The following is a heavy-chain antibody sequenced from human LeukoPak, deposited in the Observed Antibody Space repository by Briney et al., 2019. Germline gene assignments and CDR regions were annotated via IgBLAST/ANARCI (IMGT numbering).Heavy chain of an antibody. V-gene: IGHV4-38-2*02. D-gene: IGHD3-3*01. CDR1: GYSISSGYY. Sequence: SETLSLTCTVSGYSISSGYYWGWIRQPPGKGLEWIGSIHHSGSIYYNPSLKSRVTISVDTSKNQFSLKLSSVTAADTAVYYCARGANLEWFNNWFDPWGQGTLVTVSS. CDR2: IHHSGSI. CDR3: ARGANLEWFNNWFDP. J-gene: IGHJ5*02.